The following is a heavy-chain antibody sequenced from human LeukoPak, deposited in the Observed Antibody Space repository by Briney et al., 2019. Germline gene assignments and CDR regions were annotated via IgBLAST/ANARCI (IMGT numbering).Heavy chain of an antibody. CDR3: ARAGPVPTSDGGPNSYS. D-gene: IGHD4-17*01. J-gene: IGHJ4*02. Sequence: PSETLSLTCTVSGGSMSSYYWSWIRQPPGEGLEWIGYISYSGNTNYNPSLKSRVAMSVDTSSNEYSLKLRSVTPADTAVYYCARAGPVPTSDGGPNSYSWGQGTLVTVSS. V-gene: IGHV4-59*01. CDR2: ISYSGNT. CDR1: GGSMSSYY.